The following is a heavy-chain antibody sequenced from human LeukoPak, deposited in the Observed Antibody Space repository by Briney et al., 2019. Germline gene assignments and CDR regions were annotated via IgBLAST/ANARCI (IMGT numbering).Heavy chain of an antibody. V-gene: IGHV1-46*01. CDR3: ASLGSGSSPIIDFDY. CDR1: GYTFTSYG. J-gene: IGHJ4*02. CDR2: IDPSGGGT. D-gene: IGHD3-10*01. Sequence: ASVKVSCKASGYTFTSYGISWVRQAPGQGLEWMGIIDPSGGGTSYAQKFQGRVTMTRDTSTSTAYMELSSLRSEDTAVYYCASLGSGSSPIIDFDYWGQGTLVTVSS.